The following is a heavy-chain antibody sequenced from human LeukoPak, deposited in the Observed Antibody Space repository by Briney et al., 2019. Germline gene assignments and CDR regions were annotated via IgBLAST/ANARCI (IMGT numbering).Heavy chain of an antibody. CDR2: ISGSGGST. D-gene: IGHD3-9*01. CDR1: GFTFSSYG. CDR3: AKSGYDILTGYRYFDL. V-gene: IGHV3-23*01. J-gene: IGHJ2*01. Sequence: PGGSLRLSCAASGFTFSSYGMSWVRQAPGKGLEWVSAISGSGGSTYYADSVKGRFTISRDNSKNTLYLQMNSLRAEDTAVYYCAKSGYDILTGYRYFDLWGRGTLVTVSS.